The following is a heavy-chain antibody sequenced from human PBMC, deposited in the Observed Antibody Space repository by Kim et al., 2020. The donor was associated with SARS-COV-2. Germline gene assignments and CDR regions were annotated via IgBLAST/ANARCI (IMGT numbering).Heavy chain of an antibody. D-gene: IGHD1-26*01. CDR1: GFTFTTSA. CDR2: ISGDGDYI. CDR3: AKEGGNYPAFNY. V-gene: IGHV3-23*01. J-gene: IGHJ4*02. Sequence: GGSLRLSCATSGFTFTTSALGWVRQAPGKGLEWVSTISGDGDYIRYADPVKGRFTISRDNSRNTLYLQMNSLRADDTAVYYCAKEGGNYPAFNYWGQGTLVTVSS.